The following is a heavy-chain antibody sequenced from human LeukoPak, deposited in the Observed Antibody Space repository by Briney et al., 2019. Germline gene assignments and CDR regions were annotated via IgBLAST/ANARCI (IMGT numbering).Heavy chain of an antibody. J-gene: IGHJ4*02. CDR3: AKDSGVVVTAIPNY. CDR1: GFTFSNYA. V-gene: IGHV3-23*01. CDR2: ISGRGGST. D-gene: IGHD2-21*02. Sequence: AGGSLRLSCAASGFTFSNYAMIWVRQAPGKGLEWVSSISGRGGSTYYAGSVKGRFTISRDNSKNTLSLQMDSLRSEDTAVYYCAKDSGVVVTAIPNYWGQGALVTVSS.